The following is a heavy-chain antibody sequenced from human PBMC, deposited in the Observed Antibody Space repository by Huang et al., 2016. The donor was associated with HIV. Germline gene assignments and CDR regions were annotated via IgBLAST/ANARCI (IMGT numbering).Heavy chain of an antibody. Sequence: QVRLVQSGGEVKKPGASVKVSCKASGYNFNSYGLDWVRQAPGQGLEWMGRISGYNGNTKYAQNIQGGVTMTIDKAMGTAYLELRSLRSDDTAVYYCASATLTGALDIWGQGTMVTVSS. CDR3: ASATLTGALDI. V-gene: IGHV1-18*01. J-gene: IGHJ3*01. CDR1: GYNFNSYG. D-gene: IGHD3-16*01. CDR2: ISGYNGNT.